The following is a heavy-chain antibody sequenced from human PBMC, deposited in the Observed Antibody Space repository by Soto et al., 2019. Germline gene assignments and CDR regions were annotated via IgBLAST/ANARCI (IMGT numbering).Heavy chain of an antibody. CDR1: GFTFSTFD. Sequence: GGSLRLSCAASGFTFSTFDMTWVRQAPGKGLEWVSLIRGVAGSTHYPDSVKGRFTISKDTSNNVLYLEMNSLRADDTAVYFCVKGAWLDYWGQGNMVTVSS. V-gene: IGHV3-23*01. CDR3: VKGAWLDY. CDR2: IRGVAGST. J-gene: IGHJ4*02.